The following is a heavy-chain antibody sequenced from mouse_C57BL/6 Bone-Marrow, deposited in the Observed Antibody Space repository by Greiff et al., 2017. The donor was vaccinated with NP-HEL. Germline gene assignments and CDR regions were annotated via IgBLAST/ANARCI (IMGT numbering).Heavy chain of an antibody. D-gene: IGHD3-2*02. J-gene: IGHJ3*01. Sequence: QVQLQQSGAELARPGASVKMSCKASGYTFTSYTMHWVKQRPGQGLEWIGYINTSSGYTKYNQKFKDKATLTADKSSSTAYMQLSSLTSEDSAVYYCARRQLRLLFAYWGQGTLVTVSA. CDR3: ARRQLRLLFAY. CDR2: INTSSGYT. V-gene: IGHV1-4*01. CDR1: GYTFTSYT.